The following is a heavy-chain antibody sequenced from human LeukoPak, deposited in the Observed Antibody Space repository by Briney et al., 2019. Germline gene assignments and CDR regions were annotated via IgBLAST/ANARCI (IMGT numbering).Heavy chain of an antibody. J-gene: IGHJ3*02. Sequence: PSETLSLTCTVSGDSISSGDYDWSWIRQPAGKGLEWIVRISSSGSTNDNPSLKSRVTISVHTSKNQFSLKLSSVTAAHTAVYFCARGPYSYDSSGAFDTWGQGTMVTVSS. CDR2: ISSSGST. CDR1: GDSISSGDYD. CDR3: ARGPYSYDSSGAFDT. D-gene: IGHD3-22*01. V-gene: IGHV4-61*02.